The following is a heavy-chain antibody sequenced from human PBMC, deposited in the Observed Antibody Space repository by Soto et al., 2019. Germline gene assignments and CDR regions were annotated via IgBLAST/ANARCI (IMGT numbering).Heavy chain of an antibody. CDR2: IYYSGST. CDR1: GGSISSSSYY. V-gene: IGHV4-39*01. Sequence: SETLSLTCTVSGGSISSSSYYWGWIRQPPGKGLEWIGSIYYSGSTYYNPSLKSRVTISVDTSKNQFSLKLSSVTAADTAVYYCARPARYCSGGSCYDWFDPWGQGTLVTVSS. J-gene: IGHJ5*02. CDR3: ARPARYCSGGSCYDWFDP. D-gene: IGHD2-15*01.